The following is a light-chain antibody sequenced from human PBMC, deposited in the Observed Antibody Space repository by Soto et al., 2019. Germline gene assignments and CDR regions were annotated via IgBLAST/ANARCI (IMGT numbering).Light chain of an antibody. CDR3: QQYNSYST. J-gene: IGKJ1*01. CDR2: KAS. CDR1: QRISTW. Sequence: DIQMTQSPSTLSASVGDRVTITCRASQRISTWLAWYQQKPGKAPKLLVYKASTIERGVPSRFSGSGSGTEFTLTISSLQPDAFANYYCQQYNSYSTFGQGTKVEIK. V-gene: IGKV1-5*03.